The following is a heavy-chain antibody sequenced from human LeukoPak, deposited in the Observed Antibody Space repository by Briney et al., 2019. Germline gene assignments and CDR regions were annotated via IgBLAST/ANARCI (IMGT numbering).Heavy chain of an antibody. CDR2: IKQDGGQK. V-gene: IGHV3-7*01. Sequence: PGGSLRLSCAASGFIFSNYWMSWVRQAPGKGLEWVANIKQDGGQKYYVDSLKGRFTISRDNAKNSVYLQMNNLRDEDTAVYYCARIGYSSSSFDYWGQGTLVTVSS. J-gene: IGHJ4*02. CDR3: ARIGYSSSSFDY. CDR1: GFIFSNYW. D-gene: IGHD6-13*01.